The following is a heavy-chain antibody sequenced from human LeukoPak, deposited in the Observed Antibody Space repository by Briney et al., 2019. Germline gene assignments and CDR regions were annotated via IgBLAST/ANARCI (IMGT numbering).Heavy chain of an antibody. V-gene: IGHV4-4*07. CDR2: IYTSDST. CDR3: ARELPAATPRAFDI. CDR1: GGFSSSFY. D-gene: IGHD2-2*01. J-gene: IGHJ3*02. Sequence: SETLSLTCTVSGGFSSSFYWSWIRQPAGKGLEWIGRIYTSDSTNYNPSLKSRVTMSVDTSKNQFSLKLSSVTAADTAVYYCARELPAATPRAFDIWGQGTMVTVSS.